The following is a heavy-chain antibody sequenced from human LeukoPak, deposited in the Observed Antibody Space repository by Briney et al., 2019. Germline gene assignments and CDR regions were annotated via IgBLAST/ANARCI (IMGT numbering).Heavy chain of an antibody. CDR3: ARHEGSGTTL. CDR1: GGSISSDY. V-gene: IGHV4-59*08. CDR2: IYYRGST. D-gene: IGHD6-19*01. Sequence: PSETLSLTCTVSGGSISSDYWSWIRQPPGKGLEYIGYIYYRGSTNYNPSLMSRVTISMDTSKKQFSLKLSSVTAADTAVYYCARHEGSGTTLWGQGTLVTVSS. J-gene: IGHJ4*02.